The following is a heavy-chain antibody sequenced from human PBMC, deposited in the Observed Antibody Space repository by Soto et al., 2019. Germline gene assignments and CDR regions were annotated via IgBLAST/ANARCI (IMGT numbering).Heavy chain of an antibody. CDR1: GFTFSSYA. J-gene: IGHJ6*02. D-gene: IGHD2-2*02. V-gene: IGHV3-23*01. CDR2: ISGSGDNNT. Sequence: PGGSLRLACGASGFTFSSYAMTWVRQAPGKGLEWVSGISGSGDNNTHYAGSVKGRFTISRDNSKNTLYLQMNSLRAEDTAVYYCVKDTYTRTLYGMHGWGQGITVTGSS. CDR3: VKDTYTRTLYGMHG.